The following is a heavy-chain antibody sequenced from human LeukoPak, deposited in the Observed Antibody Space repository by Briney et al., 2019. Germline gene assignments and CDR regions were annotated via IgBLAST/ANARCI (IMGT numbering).Heavy chain of an antibody. CDR3: ACMYFSF. Sequence: GGSLRLSCAVSGFTFSNYWMTWVRQAPGKGLEWVANIKQDGSEQHYVDSVKGRFTISRDNAKNSLYLQMNTLRAEDTAFYYCACMYFSFWGQGTLVTVSS. V-gene: IGHV3-7*03. J-gene: IGHJ4*02. CDR1: GFTFSNYW. D-gene: IGHD2-2*01. CDR2: IKQDGSEQ.